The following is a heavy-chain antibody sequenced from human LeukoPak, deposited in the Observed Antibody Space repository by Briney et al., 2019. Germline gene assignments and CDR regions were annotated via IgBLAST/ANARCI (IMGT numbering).Heavy chain of an antibody. CDR3: AKDFTPPNSRNYYYYYYMDV. D-gene: IGHD5-18*01. V-gene: IGHV3-30*02. Sequence: GGSLRLSCAASGFNFSSYGMHWVRQAPGKGLEWVAFIRYDGSNKYYADSVKGRFTISRDNSKNTLYLQMNSLRAEDTAVYYCAKDFTPPNSRNYYYYYYMDVWGKGTTVTVSS. CDR2: IRYDGSNK. CDR1: GFNFSSYG. J-gene: IGHJ6*03.